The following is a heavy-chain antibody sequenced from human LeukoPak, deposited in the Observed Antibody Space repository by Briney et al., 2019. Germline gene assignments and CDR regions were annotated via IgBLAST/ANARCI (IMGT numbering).Heavy chain of an antibody. CDR3: ARLQTTVTTRFLDV. CDR2: MNPNSGNT. Sequence: GASVNVSCKSSVYTFTSYDINWVRQATGQGREGMGWMNPNSGNTGYAQKFQGRVTMTRTTSISTAYMELSSLRSEDTAVYYCARLQTTVTTRFLDVWGKGTTVTVSS. V-gene: IGHV1-8*01. D-gene: IGHD4-17*01. J-gene: IGHJ6*04. CDR1: VYTFTSYD.